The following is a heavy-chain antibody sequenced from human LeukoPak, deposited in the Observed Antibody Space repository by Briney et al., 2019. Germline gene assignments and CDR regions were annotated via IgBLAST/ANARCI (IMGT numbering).Heavy chain of an antibody. D-gene: IGHD4/OR15-4a*01. J-gene: IGHJ5*02. CDR3: ASLTTPVSAWFGP. CDR2: SSYSGST. CDR1: GGSISSGDYY. Sequence: SETLSLTCTVSGGSISSGDYYWSWIRQHPGKGPEWIGHSSYSGSTYYNPALKSRIIISVDTSKNYFSLKLSSVTAADTAVYYCASLTTPVSAWFGPWGQGTVVTVSS. V-gene: IGHV4-31*03.